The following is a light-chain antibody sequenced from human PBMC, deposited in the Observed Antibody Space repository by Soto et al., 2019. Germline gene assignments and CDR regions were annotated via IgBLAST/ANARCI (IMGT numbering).Light chain of an antibody. CDR2: DAS. CDR3: QQRSNWPFT. CDR1: QSVSSY. Sequence: EIVLTQSPATLSLSPGERATLSCRASQSVSSYLAWYQQKPGQAPRLLIYDASNRATDIPARFSGSGSGTDFTLTISSLEPEDFAVYYCQQRSNWPFTFGHGTKVDIK. J-gene: IGKJ3*01. V-gene: IGKV3-11*01.